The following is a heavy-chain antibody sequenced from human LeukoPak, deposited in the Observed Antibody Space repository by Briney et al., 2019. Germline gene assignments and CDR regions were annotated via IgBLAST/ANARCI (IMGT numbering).Heavy chain of an antibody. Sequence: GGSLRLSCAASGFTLSKYWMHWVRQAPGKGLAWVSRISSDGTTTAYADSVKGRFTISRDSAKNMLYLQMTSLRAEDTALYYCARSYSSRSFYYMDVWGKGTTVTVS. J-gene: IGHJ6*03. CDR3: ARSYSSRSFYYMDV. V-gene: IGHV3-74*01. CDR2: ISSDGTTT. CDR1: GFTLSKYW. D-gene: IGHD6-13*01.